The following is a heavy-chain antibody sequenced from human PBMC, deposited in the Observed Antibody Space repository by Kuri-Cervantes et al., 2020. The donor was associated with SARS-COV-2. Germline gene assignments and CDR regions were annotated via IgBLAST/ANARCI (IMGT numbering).Heavy chain of an antibody. V-gene: IGHV3-53*01. D-gene: IGHD4-11*01. CDR3: ARAPDSNYVLDY. J-gene: IGHJ4*02. CDR1: GFTVSSNY. Sequence: GESLKISCAASGFTVSSNYMSWVRQAPGKGLEWVSVIYSGGSTYYADSVKGRFTISRDNSKNTLYLQMNSLRAEDTAVYYCARAPDSNYVLDYWGQGTLVTVSS. CDR2: IYSGGST.